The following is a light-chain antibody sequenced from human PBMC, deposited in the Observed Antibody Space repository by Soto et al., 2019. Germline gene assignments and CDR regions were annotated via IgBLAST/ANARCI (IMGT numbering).Light chain of an antibody. V-gene: IGLV1-47*01. Sequence: QSVLTQPTSASGTPGQRVTISCSGSSSNIESNYVYWYQQLPGSAPKLLIYRNDQRPSGVPDRFSGSKSGTSASLAISGLRSEDEADYYCAAWDDSLSALVFGGGTQLTVL. CDR2: RND. J-gene: IGLJ3*02. CDR1: SSNIESNY. CDR3: AAWDDSLSALV.